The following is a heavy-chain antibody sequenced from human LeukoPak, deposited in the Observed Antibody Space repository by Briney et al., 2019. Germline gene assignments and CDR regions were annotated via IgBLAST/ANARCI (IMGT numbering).Heavy chain of an antibody. CDR2: IYYSGST. D-gene: IGHD3-3*01. V-gene: IGHV4-39*01. J-gene: IGHJ4*02. Sequence: PSETLSLTCTVSGGSISSSSYYWGWIRQPPGKGLEWIGSIYYSGSTYYNPSLKSRVTISVDTSKNQFSLKLSSVTAADTAVYYCARQRGLRLLEWLPGLSGWGQGTLVTVSS. CDR3: ARQRGLRLLEWLPGLSG. CDR1: GGSISSSSYY.